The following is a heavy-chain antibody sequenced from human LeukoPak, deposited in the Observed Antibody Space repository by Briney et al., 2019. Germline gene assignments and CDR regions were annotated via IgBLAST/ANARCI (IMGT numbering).Heavy chain of an antibody. CDR1: GFTFSDYY. CDR2: INHSGST. D-gene: IGHD3-3*01. V-gene: IGHV4-34*01. Sequence: PGGSLRLSCAASGFTFSDYYMSWIRQPPGKGLEWIGEINHSGSTNYNPSLKSRVTISVDTSKNQFSLKLSSVTAADTAVYYCARGSGLTIFGVVIIKGIGWFDPWGQGTLVTVSS. J-gene: IGHJ5*02. CDR3: ARGSGLTIFGVVIIKGIGWFDP.